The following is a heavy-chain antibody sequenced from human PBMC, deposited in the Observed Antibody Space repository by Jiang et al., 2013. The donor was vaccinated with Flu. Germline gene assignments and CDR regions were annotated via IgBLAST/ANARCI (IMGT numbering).Heavy chain of an antibody. CDR3: ARVLQRLEDDY. J-gene: IGHJ4*02. D-gene: IGHD1-1*01. Sequence: VQLVESGGGVVQPGRSLRLSCAASGFTFSSYGMHWVRQAPGKGLEWVAVIWYDGSNKYYADSVKGRFTISRDNSKNTLYLQMNSLRAEDTAVYYCARVLQRLEDDYWGQGTLVTVSS. V-gene: IGHV3-33*01. CDR2: IWYDGSNK. CDR1: GFTFSSYG.